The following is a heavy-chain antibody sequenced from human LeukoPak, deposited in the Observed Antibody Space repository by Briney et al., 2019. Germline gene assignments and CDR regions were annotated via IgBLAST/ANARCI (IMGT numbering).Heavy chain of an antibody. Sequence: GGSLRLSCAASGFTFSSYSMNWVRQAPGKGLEWISYISNSSSTMYYADSVKGRFTISRDNAKNSLYLQMNSLRAEDTAVYYCASGVSSTSCYVDYWGQGTLVTVSS. D-gene: IGHD2-2*01. CDR3: ASGVSSTSCYVDY. CDR2: ISNSSSTM. CDR1: GFTFSSYS. V-gene: IGHV3-48*01. J-gene: IGHJ4*02.